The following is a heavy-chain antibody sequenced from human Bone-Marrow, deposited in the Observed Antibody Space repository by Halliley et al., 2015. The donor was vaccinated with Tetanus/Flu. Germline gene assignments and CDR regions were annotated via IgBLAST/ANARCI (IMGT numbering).Heavy chain of an antibody. J-gene: IGHJ4*02. CDR3: ARDTGYGRLDF. CDR2: ICATGRF. Sequence: GREWIGYICATGRFFYNAPLKGRVPMSVDRSKTQFSLNLNSGTAADTAVYYCARDTGYGRLDFWGQGTLVTVSS. D-gene: IGHD5-12*01. V-gene: IGHV4-30-2*01.